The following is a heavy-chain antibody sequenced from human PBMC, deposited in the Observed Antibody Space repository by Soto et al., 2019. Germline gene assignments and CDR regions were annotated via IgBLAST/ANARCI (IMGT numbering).Heavy chain of an antibody. Sequence: QVQLVESGGGVVQPGRSLRLSCAASGFTFSSYAMHWVRQAPGKGLEGVAVISYDGSNKYYSDSVKGRFTISRDNSKNTLYLQMNSLRAEDTAVYYCAGDYYRFNSGYGFSMDVWGQGTTVTVSS. CDR3: AGDYYRFNSGYGFSMDV. CDR1: GFTFSSYA. CDR2: ISYDGSNK. D-gene: IGHD5-12*01. J-gene: IGHJ6*02. V-gene: IGHV3-30-3*01.